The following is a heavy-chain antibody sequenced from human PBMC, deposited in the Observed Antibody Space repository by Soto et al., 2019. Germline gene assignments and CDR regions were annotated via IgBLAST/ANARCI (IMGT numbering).Heavy chain of an antibody. J-gene: IGHJ4*02. V-gene: IGHV3-21*01. CDR3: ARDSFGGY. CDR2: ISSSSSYI. CDR1: GFTFSSYT. Sequence: EVQLVESGGGLVKPGGSLRLSCAASGFTFSSYTMNWVGQAPGKGLEWVSSISSSSSYIYYADSVKGRFTISRDNAKNSLYREMNSLRAEDTAVYYCARDSFGGYWGQGTLVTVSS. D-gene: IGHD3-10*01.